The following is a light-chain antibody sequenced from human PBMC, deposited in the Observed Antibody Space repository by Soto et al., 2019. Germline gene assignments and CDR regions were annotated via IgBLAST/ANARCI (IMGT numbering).Light chain of an antibody. V-gene: IGKV3-20*01. J-gene: IGKJ5*01. CDR2: GAS. Sequence: ESVLTQSPSTLSLCPVEMATRSCTASQSVSSSYLAWYQQKPGQAPRLLIYGASSRATGIPDRFSGSGSGTDFTLTISRLEPEDFAVYYCQQYGSSPNTFSQGTRLEIK. CDR3: QQYGSSPNT. CDR1: QSVSSSY.